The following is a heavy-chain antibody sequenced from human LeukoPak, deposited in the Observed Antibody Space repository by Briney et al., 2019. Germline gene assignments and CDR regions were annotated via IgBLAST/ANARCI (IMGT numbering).Heavy chain of an antibody. CDR3: ARSPGLGPNKDP. J-gene: IGHJ5*02. Sequence: ASVKVSCKAPGYTFTGYYMHWVRQAPGQGLEWMGWINPNSGGTNYAQKFQGRVTMTRDTSISTAYMELSRLRSDDTAVYYCARSPGLGPNKDPWGQGTLVTVSS. CDR1: GYTFTGYY. CDR2: INPNSGGT. V-gene: IGHV1-2*02. D-gene: IGHD1/OR15-1a*01.